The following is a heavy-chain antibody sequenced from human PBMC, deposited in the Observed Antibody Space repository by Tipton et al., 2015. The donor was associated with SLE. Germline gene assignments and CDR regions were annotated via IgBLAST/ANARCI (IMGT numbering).Heavy chain of an antibody. D-gene: IGHD3-3*01. CDR1: GFTFSSYG. CDR3: AIFDFWSGPFDY. J-gene: IGHJ4*02. CDR2: ISGSGYNT. V-gene: IGHV3-23*01. Sequence: SGFTFSSYGMSWVRQAPGKGLEWVSAISGSGYNTYYADSVKGRFTISRDNSKNTLYLQMNSLRADDTAVYYCAIFDFWSGPFDYWGQGTLVTVSS.